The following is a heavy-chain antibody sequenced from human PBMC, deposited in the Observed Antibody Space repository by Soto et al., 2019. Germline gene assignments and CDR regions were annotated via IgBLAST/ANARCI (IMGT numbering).Heavy chain of an antibody. D-gene: IGHD5-12*01. Sequence: QVQLQESGPGLVKPSETLSLTCTVSGGSISSYYWSWIRQPPGKGLEWIGYIYYSGSTNYNPSLKSRVTISVDTSKNQFSLKLSSVTAADTAVYYCARAGDGYNRYYYYGMDVWGQGTTVTVSS. J-gene: IGHJ6*02. CDR1: GGSISSYY. CDR2: IYYSGST. CDR3: ARAGDGYNRYYYYGMDV. V-gene: IGHV4-59*01.